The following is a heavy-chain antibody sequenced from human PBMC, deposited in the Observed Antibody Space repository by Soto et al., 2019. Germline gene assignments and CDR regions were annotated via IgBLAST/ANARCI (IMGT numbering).Heavy chain of an antibody. CDR2: ITWNSGII. J-gene: IGHJ2*01. D-gene: IGHD6-13*01. CDR3: AKDQGYSTSYYGYVDL. Sequence: EVQLVESGGGLVQPGRSLRLSCAASGFTFDDYAMHWVRQPPGKGLEWVSGITWNSGIIGYADSVKGRFTISRDNAKHSLYLQMNSLRTEDTALYYCAKDQGYSTSYYGYVDLWGRGTLVTVSS. V-gene: IGHV3-9*01. CDR1: GFTFDDYA.